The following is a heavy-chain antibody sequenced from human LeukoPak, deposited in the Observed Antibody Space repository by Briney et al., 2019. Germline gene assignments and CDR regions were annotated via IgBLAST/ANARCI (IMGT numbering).Heavy chain of an antibody. Sequence: GGSLRLSCAASGFTFSSYGMHWVRQAPGQGLEWMGWINPNSGGTNYAQKFQGRVTMTRDTSISTAYMELSRLRSDDTAVYYCARDSPYYYGMDVWGQGTTVTVSS. J-gene: IGHJ6*02. CDR2: INPNSGGT. V-gene: IGHV1-2*02. CDR1: GFTFSSYG. CDR3: ARDSPYYYGMDV.